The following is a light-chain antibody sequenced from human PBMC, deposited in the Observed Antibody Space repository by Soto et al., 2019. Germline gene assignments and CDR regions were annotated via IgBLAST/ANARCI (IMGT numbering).Light chain of an antibody. CDR3: LQSNSTPRT. CDR1: QSISTT. J-gene: IGKJ3*01. CDR2: AAS. Sequence: DIQMTQSPSSVSASVGDRVTITCRASQSISTTVAWYQQKPGKAPKLLIYAASTLQSGVPPRFSGSASGTDFTLTISSLQPEDFAIYYCLQSNSTPRTFGQGTQVDI. V-gene: IGKV1-39*01.